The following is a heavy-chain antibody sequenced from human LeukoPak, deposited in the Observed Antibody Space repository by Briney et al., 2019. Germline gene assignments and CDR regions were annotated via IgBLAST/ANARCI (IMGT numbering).Heavy chain of an antibody. CDR1: GASMTTYY. Sequence: TASETLSLTCTVSGASMTTYYWSWIRQPPGKGLEWVAYIYSSGSTNYNPSLKSRLTISIDTSKKQFSLKMSSVTAADTALYYCARLPAARLISGAFDIWGQGTMVTVSS. V-gene: IGHV4-59*01. CDR3: ARLPAARLISGAFDI. D-gene: IGHD1-20*01. J-gene: IGHJ3*02. CDR2: IYSSGST.